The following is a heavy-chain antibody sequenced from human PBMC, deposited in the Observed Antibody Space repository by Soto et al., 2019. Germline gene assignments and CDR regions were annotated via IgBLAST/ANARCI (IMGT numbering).Heavy chain of an antibody. Sequence: EVQLLESGGGLVQPGGSLRLSCAASGFTFSSYGMTWVRQAPGKGLEWVSFSSATGAGTYYADSVKGRFTISRDNSKNTLYLQITSLRADDTAVYYCAKDRRAGGNYGFCSDFWGQGALVIVSS. D-gene: IGHD1-7*01. CDR1: GFTFSSYG. CDR2: SSATGAGT. J-gene: IGHJ4*02. CDR3: AKDRRAGGNYGFCSDF. V-gene: IGHV3-23*01.